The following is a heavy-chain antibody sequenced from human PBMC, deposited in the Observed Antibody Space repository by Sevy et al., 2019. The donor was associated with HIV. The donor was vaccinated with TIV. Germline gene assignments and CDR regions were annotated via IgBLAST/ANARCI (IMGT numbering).Heavy chain of an antibody. V-gene: IGHV3-53*01. J-gene: IGHJ4*02. CDR1: GFTVSSNY. Sequence: GGCLRLSCAASGFTVSSNYMSWVRQAPGKGLEWVPVIYSGGSTYYADSVKGRFTISRDNSKNTLYLQMNSLRAEDTAVYYCARGFKYCSGGSCYWSWGQGTLVTVSS. CDR2: IYSGGST. CDR3: ARGFKYCSGGSCYWS. D-gene: IGHD2-15*01.